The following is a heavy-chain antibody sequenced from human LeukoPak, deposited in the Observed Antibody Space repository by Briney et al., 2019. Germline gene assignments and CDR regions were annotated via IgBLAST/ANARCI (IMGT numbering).Heavy chain of an antibody. V-gene: IGHV4-31*03. CDR3: ATRKLSTYYFDY. CDR1: RGSVSSGGVH. D-gene: IGHD2/OR15-2a*01. CDR2: IYSSGNT. J-gene: IGHJ4*02. Sequence: SETLSLTCTVSRGSVSSGGVHWGWIRHHPGKGLEWIGYIYSSGNTYYNPSLKSRVTISLDTSKNQFSLRLSSVTAADTAVYYCATRKLSTYYFDYWGQGTLVTVSS.